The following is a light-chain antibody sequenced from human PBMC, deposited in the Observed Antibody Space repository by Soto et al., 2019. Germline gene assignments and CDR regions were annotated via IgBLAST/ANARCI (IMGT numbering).Light chain of an antibody. J-gene: IGLJ3*02. CDR2: EVS. Sequence: QSVLTQPPSASGSPGQSVTISCTGTSSDVGRYNFVSWYQQNSGKAPKLIISEVSQRPSGVPDRFSGSKSGNTASLTVSGLQAEDEADYYCSSYAGSNNLLFGGGTKLTVL. CDR3: SSYAGSNNLL. CDR1: SSDVGRYNF. V-gene: IGLV2-8*01.